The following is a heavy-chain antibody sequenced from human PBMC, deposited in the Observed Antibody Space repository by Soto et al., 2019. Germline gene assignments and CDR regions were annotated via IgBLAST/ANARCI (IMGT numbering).Heavy chain of an antibody. J-gene: IGHJ5*02. CDR3: ARDTLYDSSGYYYVGYNWFDP. D-gene: IGHD3-22*01. Sequence: ASVKVSCKASGYTFTSYAMHWVRQAPGQRPEWMGWINAGNGNTKYSQKFQGRVTITRDTSASTAYMELSSLRSEDTAVYYCARDTLYDSSGYYYVGYNWFDPWGQGTLVTVSS. CDR1: GYTFTSYA. V-gene: IGHV1-3*01. CDR2: INAGNGNT.